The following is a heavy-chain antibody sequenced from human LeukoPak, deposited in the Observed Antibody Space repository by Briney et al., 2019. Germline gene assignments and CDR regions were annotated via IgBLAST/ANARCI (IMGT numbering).Heavy chain of an antibody. CDR1: GFTFSTYG. V-gene: IGHV3-33*01. CDR2: IWYDGSNK. J-gene: IGHJ4*02. Sequence: GGSLRLSCAASGFTFSTYGMHWVRQAPGKGLEWVAVIWYDGSNKYYADTVKGRFTISRDNSKNTLYLQMNSLRAEDTAVYYCARFAGYSSSWPLDYWGQGTLVTVSS. CDR3: ARFAGYSSSWPLDY. D-gene: IGHD6-13*01.